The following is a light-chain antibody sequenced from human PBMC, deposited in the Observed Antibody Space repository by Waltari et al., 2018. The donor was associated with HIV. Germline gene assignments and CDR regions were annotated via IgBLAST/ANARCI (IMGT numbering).Light chain of an antibody. Sequence: SYVLTQPPSVSVAPGKTARITCGGDHIGSKSVHWYQQKPGQAPVLVVYDDSDRRSGIPERFSGSNSGDTATLTISRVGAGDEADYYCQVWDSFSDHWVFGGGTKLTVL. V-gene: IGLV3-21*01. CDR3: QVWDSFSDHWV. CDR2: DDS. CDR1: HIGSKS. J-gene: IGLJ3*02.